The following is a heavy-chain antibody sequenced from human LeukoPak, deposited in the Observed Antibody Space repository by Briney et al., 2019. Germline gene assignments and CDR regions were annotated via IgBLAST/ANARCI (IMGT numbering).Heavy chain of an antibody. CDR2: IYYSGST. J-gene: IGHJ4*02. CDR1: GGSISSSSYY. Sequence: SETLSLTCTVSGGSISSSSYYWGWIRQPPGKGLEWIGSIYYSGSTHYNPSLKSRVTISVDTSKNQFSLKLSSVTAADTAVYYCASPYSGYDFDYWGQGTLVTVSS. V-gene: IGHV4-39*01. D-gene: IGHD5-12*01. CDR3: ASPYSGYDFDY.